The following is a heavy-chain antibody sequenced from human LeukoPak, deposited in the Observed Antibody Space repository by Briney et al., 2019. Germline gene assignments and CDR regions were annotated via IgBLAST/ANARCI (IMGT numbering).Heavy chain of an antibody. Sequence: PSETLSLTCTVSGGSISSSSYYWGWIRQPPGKGLEWIGSIYYSGSTYYNPSLKSRVTISVDTSKSQFSLKLSSVTAADTAVYYCARLLGYCSSTSCYTGWFDPWGQGTLVTVSS. V-gene: IGHV4-39*01. CDR1: GGSISSSSYY. D-gene: IGHD2-2*02. J-gene: IGHJ5*02. CDR3: ARLLGYCSSTSCYTGWFDP. CDR2: IYYSGST.